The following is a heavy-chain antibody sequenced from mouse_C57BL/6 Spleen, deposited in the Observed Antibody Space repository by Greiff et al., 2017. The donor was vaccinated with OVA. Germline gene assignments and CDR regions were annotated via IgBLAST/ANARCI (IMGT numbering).Heavy chain of an antibody. CDR1: GFTFSDYY. Sequence: EVQLVESEGGLVQPGSSMKLSCTASGFTFSDYYMAWVRQVPEKGLEWVANINYDGSSTYYLDSLKSRFIISRDNAKNILYLQMSSLKSEDTATYYCARSLTTVDYYAMDYGGQGTSVTVSS. V-gene: IGHV5-16*01. J-gene: IGHJ4*01. D-gene: IGHD1-1*01. CDR3: ARSLTTVDYYAMDY. CDR2: INYDGSST.